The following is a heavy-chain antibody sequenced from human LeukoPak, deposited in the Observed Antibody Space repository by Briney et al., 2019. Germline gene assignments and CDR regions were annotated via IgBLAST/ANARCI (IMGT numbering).Heavy chain of an antibody. CDR3: ARQKWEQQGRDYYFNGLDV. J-gene: IGHJ6*02. CDR1: IGSISSSKW. CDR2: IYLYGTT. Sequence: SETLSLTCSVSIGSISSSKWWSWVRQSPVKGLEWIGEIYLYGTTNYNPSFTSRVTMSVVRSRNQFSLKLTSVTAADTAVYYCARQKWEQQGRDYYFNGLDVWGPGTTVIVSS. D-gene: IGHD1/OR15-1a*01. V-gene: IGHV4-4*02.